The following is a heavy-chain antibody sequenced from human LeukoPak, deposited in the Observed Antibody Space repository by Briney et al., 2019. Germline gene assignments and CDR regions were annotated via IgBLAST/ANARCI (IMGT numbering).Heavy chain of an antibody. CDR1: EFTFGSYG. D-gene: IGHD3-22*01. J-gene: IGHJ1*01. CDR2: ITPNADRT. CDR3: AIMHGYYDGSGYWVQ. Sequence: GGSVRLSCAASEFTFGSYGMSWVRQAPGKGLEWVSFITPNADRTSYADSVEGRFTIPRDNPRNTLYMQMNSLRDEDTAVYYCAIMHGYYDGSGYWVQWGQGTLVTVSS. V-gene: IGHV3-23*01.